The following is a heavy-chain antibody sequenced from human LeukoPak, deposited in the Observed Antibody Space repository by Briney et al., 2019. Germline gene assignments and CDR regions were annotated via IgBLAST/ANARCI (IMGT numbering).Heavy chain of an antibody. CDR3: ARDWGVEARPGYMDV. CDR2: MNPNSGDT. CDR1: GYTFTRYD. J-gene: IGHJ6*03. D-gene: IGHD6-6*01. Sequence: GASVKVSCKASGYTFTRYDINWVRQATGQGLEWMGWMNPNSGDTGYAQNLQGRVTITRNTSISTAYMELSSLRSEDTAVYFCARDWGVEARPGYMDVWGKGTTVTVSS. V-gene: IGHV1-8*03.